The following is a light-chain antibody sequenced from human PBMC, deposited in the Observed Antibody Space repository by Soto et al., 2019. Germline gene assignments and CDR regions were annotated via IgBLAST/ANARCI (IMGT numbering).Light chain of an antibody. J-gene: IGLJ1*01. V-gene: IGLV2-11*01. CDR1: SSDVGRYDY. CDR2: DVS. Sequence: ALTQPRSVSGSPGQSVTISCTGTSSDVGRYDYVSWYQQHPGKAPKLIIYDVSERPSGVPDRFSGSKFGNTASLTISGLQAEDEADYSCCSFAGSYTYVFGTGTKVTVL. CDR3: CSFAGSYTYV.